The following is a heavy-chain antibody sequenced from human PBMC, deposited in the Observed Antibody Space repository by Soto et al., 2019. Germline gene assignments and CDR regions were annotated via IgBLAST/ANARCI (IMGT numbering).Heavy chain of an antibody. CDR2: ISGSGSNT. CDR1: GFTFSSYA. D-gene: IGHD3-3*01. CDR3: AKDLADFWSGYPRYYFDY. V-gene: IGHV3-23*01. Sequence: PGGSLRLSCAASGFTFSSYAMNWVRQAPGKGLEWVSTISGSGSNTYYADSVKGRFTISRDNSKNTLYLQMNTLRAEDTAVYYCAKDLADFWSGYPRYYFDYWGPRTLVTVSS. J-gene: IGHJ4*02.